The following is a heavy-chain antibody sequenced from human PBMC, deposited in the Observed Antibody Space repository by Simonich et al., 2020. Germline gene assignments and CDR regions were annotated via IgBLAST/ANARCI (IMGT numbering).Heavy chain of an antibody. D-gene: IGHD1-1*01. CDR1: GYTFTSYG. CDR3: ARSTTGTTAFDI. V-gene: IGHV1-18*01. Sequence: QVQLVQSGAEVKKPGASVKFSCKASGYTFTSYGIIWVHQAHGQGLEWMGWISASNGNTNDAQKRQGRVTMTTDTSTSTAYMELRSLRSDDTAVYYCARSTTGTTAFDIWGQGTMVTVSS. CDR2: ISASNGNT. J-gene: IGHJ3*02.